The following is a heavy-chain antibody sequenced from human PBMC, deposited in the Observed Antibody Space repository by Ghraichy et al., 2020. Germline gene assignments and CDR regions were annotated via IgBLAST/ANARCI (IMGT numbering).Heavy chain of an antibody. V-gene: IGHV3-33*01. CDR1: GFIFRTHG. Sequence: LSLTCAASGFIFRTHGMHWVRQAPGKGLEWVALIWYDGSNKWYADSVKGRFTISRDNSQNTLSLQMNSLRAEDTALYYCARAYGDYPYDAFDIWGQGTLVTVSS. J-gene: IGHJ3*02. CDR3: ARAYGDYPYDAFDI. D-gene: IGHD4-17*01. CDR2: IWYDGSNK.